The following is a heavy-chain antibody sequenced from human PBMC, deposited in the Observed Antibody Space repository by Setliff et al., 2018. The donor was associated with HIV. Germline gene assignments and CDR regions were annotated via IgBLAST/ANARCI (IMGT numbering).Heavy chain of an antibody. V-gene: IGHV5-51*01. D-gene: IGHD3-10*01. CDR2: VYPGDSDS. CDR3: ARHEAGGGMDV. CDR1: GYTFTHYW. Sequence: GESLKISCKASGYTFTHYWIGWVRQMPGKGLEWMGFVYPGDSDSRYSPSFQGHVTISADKSISSAYLQWSSLKASDTAMYYCARHEAGGGMDVWGQGTTVTVSS. J-gene: IGHJ6*02.